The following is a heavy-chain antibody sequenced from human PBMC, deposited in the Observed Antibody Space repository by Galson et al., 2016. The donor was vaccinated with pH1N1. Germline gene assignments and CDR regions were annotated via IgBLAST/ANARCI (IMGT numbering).Heavy chain of an antibody. D-gene: IGHD5-12*01. V-gene: IGHV3-30*04. Sequence: SLRLSCAASGFTFTSYAMHWVRQAPGKGLEWVAVILYDGTNEYYADSVKGGFTISRDKTQSTVYLQMNSLRTEDTAVDYCARDSEYSGHEGFHWAQGTLVIVSS. J-gene: IGHJ4*02. CDR3: ARDSEYSGHEGFH. CDR2: ILYDGTNE. CDR1: GFTFTSYA.